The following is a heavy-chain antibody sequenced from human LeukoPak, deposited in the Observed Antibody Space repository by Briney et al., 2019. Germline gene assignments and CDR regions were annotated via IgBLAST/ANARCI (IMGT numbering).Heavy chain of an antibody. CDR2: MYHSGST. Sequence: SETLSLTCAVSGGSLSSSNWWSWVRQPPGKGLEWIGEMYHSGSTNYNPSLKSRVTISVDKSKNQFSLKLSSVTAADTAMYYCARGNSGYDLRYYYYMDVWGKGTTVTVSS. J-gene: IGHJ6*03. D-gene: IGHD5-12*01. CDR3: ARGNSGYDLRYYYYMDV. CDR1: GGSLSSSNW. V-gene: IGHV4-4*02.